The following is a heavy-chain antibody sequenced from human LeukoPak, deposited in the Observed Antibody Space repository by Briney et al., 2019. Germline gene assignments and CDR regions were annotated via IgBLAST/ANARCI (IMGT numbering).Heavy chain of an antibody. CDR2: INEDETAK. CDR1: GFTFSSYG. D-gene: IGHD3-16*01. J-gene: IGHJ4*01. CDR3: VKDERDAYYEF. Sequence: GGSLRLSCAASGFTFSSYGMHWVRQAPGKGLEWVANINEDETAKYYVGSVKGRFTISRDNAKNSLYLQMNSLRAEDTAIYYCVKDERDAYYEFWGQGTLVTVSS. V-gene: IGHV3-7*03.